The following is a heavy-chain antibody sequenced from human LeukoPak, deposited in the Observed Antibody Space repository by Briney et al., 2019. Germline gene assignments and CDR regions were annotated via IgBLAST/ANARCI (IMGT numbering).Heavy chain of an antibody. CDR2: ISVAGGST. D-gene: IGHD6-19*01. J-gene: IGHJ4*02. CDR1: GFTFSSYA. V-gene: IGHV3-23*01. Sequence: GGSLRLSCAASGFTFSSYAMNWVRQAPGKGLEWVSGISVAGGSTHYADSVKGRFTVSRDNSKNTLYLQMNSLRAEDTAVYYCARGVTAVAGIDYWGQGTLVTVSS. CDR3: ARGVTAVAGIDY.